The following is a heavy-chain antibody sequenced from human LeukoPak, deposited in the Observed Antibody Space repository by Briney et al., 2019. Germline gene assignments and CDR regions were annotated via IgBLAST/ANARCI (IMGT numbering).Heavy chain of an antibody. V-gene: IGHV3-23*01. CDR1: GSTLSSYE. CDR3: AELGITMIGGV. D-gene: IGHD3-10*02. CDR2: IDYSGGST. J-gene: IGHJ6*04. Sequence: PGGSLRLSCTASGSTLSSYEMSWIRQAPGKGLEWVSSIDYSGGSTHYADSVKGRFTISRDNAKNSLYLQMNSLRAEDTAVYYCAELGITMIGGVWGKGTTVTISS.